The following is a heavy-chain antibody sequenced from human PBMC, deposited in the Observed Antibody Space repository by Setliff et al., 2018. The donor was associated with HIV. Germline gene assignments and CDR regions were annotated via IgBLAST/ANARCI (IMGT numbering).Heavy chain of an antibody. D-gene: IGHD7-27*01. V-gene: IGHV5-51*01. J-gene: IGHJ4*02. CDR2: VYGGDSDT. Sequence: PWESLKISCKASGFDFTKYWIGWVRQMPGKGLEWMGIVYGGDSDTRYNPSFEGQVTMSADRSITTAYLQWSRLKASDTAMYYCATLTNFDHWGQGTLVTVSS. CDR3: ATLTNFDH. CDR1: GFDFTKYW.